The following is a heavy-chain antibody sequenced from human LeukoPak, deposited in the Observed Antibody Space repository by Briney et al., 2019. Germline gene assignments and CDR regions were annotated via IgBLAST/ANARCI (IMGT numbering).Heavy chain of an antibody. V-gene: IGHV3-74*01. CDR3: IRETHVGLHLEY. D-gene: IGHD3-10*02. J-gene: IGHJ4*02. CDR2: ISTDGRVT. Sequence: GGSLRLSCAASGFTFTTYWMHWVRQVPGKGLVWVARISTDGRVTTYADSVKGRFTVSRDNAENTLYLQMNDLRPEDTAVYYCIRETHVGLHLEYWGQGTLATVTS. CDR1: GFTFTTYW.